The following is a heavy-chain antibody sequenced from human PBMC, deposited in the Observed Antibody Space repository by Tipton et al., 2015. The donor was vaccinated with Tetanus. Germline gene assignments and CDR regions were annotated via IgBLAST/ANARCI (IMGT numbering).Heavy chain of an antibody. CDR1: GGSISSSSYY. Sequence: TLSLTCTVSGGSISSSSYYWGWIRQPPGKGLEWIGSIYYSGSTYYNPSLKSRVTISVDTSKNQFSLKLSSVTAADTAVYYCARGEPPYSSSSVWFDPWGQGTLVTVSS. D-gene: IGHD6-6*01. CDR3: ARGEPPYSSSSVWFDP. V-gene: IGHV4-39*01. J-gene: IGHJ5*02. CDR2: IYYSGST.